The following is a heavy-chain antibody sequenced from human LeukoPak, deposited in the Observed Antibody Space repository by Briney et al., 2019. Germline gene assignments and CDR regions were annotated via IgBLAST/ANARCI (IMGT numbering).Heavy chain of an antibody. CDR2: IYTSGST. Sequence: PSQTLSLTCTVSGGSISSGSYYWSWIRQPAGKGLEWIGRIYTSGSTNYNPSLKSRVTISVDTSKNQFSLKLSSVTAADTAVYYCAREPRYNWNYVADYWGQGTLVTVSS. D-gene: IGHD1-7*01. V-gene: IGHV4-61*02. CDR3: AREPRYNWNYVADY. CDR1: GGSISSGSYY. J-gene: IGHJ4*02.